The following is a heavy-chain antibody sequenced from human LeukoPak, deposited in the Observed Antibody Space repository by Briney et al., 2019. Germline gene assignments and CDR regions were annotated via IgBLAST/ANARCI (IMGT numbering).Heavy chain of an antibody. CDR2: IYYSGNT. V-gene: IGHV4-59*01. D-gene: IGHD1-7*01. Sequence: PSETLSLTCTASGGSISSFYWSWIRQPPRKGLEGIGYIYYSGNTNYSPSLKSRVTMSVDTSKNQFSLKLSSVTAADTAVYYCARDWITGTGDAFDIWGQGTMVTVSS. CDR3: ARDWITGTGDAFDI. CDR1: GGSISSFY. J-gene: IGHJ3*02.